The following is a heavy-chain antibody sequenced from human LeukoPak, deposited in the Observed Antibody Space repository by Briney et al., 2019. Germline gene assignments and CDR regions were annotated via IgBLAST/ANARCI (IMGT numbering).Heavy chain of an antibody. V-gene: IGHV3-23*01. Sequence: GGSLRLSCAASGFTFGSYAMTWVRQAPGKGLEWVSGISTSGVSTNYAVSVKGRFTISRDNSKTMVYLQMNSLRAEDTAVYYCAKSTSGTYLDYWGRGILVTVSS. CDR3: AKSTSGTYLDY. CDR1: GFTFGSYA. J-gene: IGHJ4*02. CDR2: ISTSGVST. D-gene: IGHD1-26*01.